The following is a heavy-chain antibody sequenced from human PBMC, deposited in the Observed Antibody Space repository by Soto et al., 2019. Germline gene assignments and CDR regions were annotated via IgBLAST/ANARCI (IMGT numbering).Heavy chain of an antibody. J-gene: IGHJ6*03. V-gene: IGHV4-59*08. Sequence: QTLSLTWTVSGDSLTYAYWSWGLLLPGKGLEWVGYIYYSGSTSYNPSLRRRVIMSVDTSKRQFPLQLKSVTAADTAIYYCARTVLGPDILAAQFVDYCYYMDVWGQGTTVTVSS. CDR3: ARTVLGPDILAAQFVDYCYYMDV. D-gene: IGHD3-9*01. CDR1: GDSLTYAY. CDR2: IYYSGST.